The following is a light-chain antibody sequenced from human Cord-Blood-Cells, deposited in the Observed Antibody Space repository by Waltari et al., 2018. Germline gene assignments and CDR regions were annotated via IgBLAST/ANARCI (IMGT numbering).Light chain of an antibody. CDR3: QSADSSGTYWV. Sequence: SYELTQPPSVSVSPGQTVRITCSGDALPKQYAYWSQQKPGQAPVLVIYKDRERPSGIRERFSGASSGTTVTLTISGVQAEDDADYYGQSADSSGTYWVVGGGTKRTVL. J-gene: IGLJ3*02. CDR2: KDR. CDR1: ALPKQY. V-gene: IGLV3-25*03.